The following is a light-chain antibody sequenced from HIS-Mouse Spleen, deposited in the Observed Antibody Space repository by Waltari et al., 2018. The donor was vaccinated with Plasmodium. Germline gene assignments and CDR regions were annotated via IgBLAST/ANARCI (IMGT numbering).Light chain of an antibody. Sequence: SDELTQPPSVSVSPAQTARITCSGDALPQQYAYWYQQKSGQAPVLVIYEDSKRPSGIPERFSGSSSGTMATLTISGAQVEDEADYYCYSTDSSGNHRVFGGGTKLTVL. CDR2: EDS. CDR3: YSTDSSGNHRV. CDR1: ALPQQY. V-gene: IGLV3-10*01. J-gene: IGLJ3*02.